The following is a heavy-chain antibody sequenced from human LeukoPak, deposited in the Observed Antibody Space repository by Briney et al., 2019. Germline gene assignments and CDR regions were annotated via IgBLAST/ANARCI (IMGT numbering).Heavy chain of an antibody. J-gene: IGHJ5*02. CDR2: IDPTDSYI. D-gene: IGHD2-2*01. Sequence: GESLKISCKGSGYSFTSYWIGWVRQMPGKGLEWMGRIDPTDSYINYSPSFQGHVTISVDKSISTAYLQWSSLKASDTAMYYCARLFCSSASCDNWFDPWGQGTLVTVSS. CDR3: ARLFCSSASCDNWFDP. CDR1: GYSFTSYW. V-gene: IGHV5-10-1*01.